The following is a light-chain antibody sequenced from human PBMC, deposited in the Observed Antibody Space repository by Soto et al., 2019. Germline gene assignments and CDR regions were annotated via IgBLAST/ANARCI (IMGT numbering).Light chain of an antibody. CDR3: QKYHSYPLT. V-gene: IGKV1-5*03. CDR2: QAS. Sequence: DIKMTQSPSTLSASVGDSVTITCRASQSLSGWLTWYQQKPGKAPKLLIYQASSLKSGVPSRFSGSGSGTEFTLTISSLQPDDFATYYCQKYHSYPLTFGGGTKVDIK. J-gene: IGKJ4*01. CDR1: QSLSGW.